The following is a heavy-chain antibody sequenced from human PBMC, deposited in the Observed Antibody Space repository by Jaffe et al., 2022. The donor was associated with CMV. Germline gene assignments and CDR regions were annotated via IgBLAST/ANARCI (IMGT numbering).Heavy chain of an antibody. CDR3: TTGVAQKDIVVVPAARDGMEMMHLPNWFDP. V-gene: IGHV3-15*01. Sequence: EVQLVESGGGLVKPGGSLRLSCAASGFTFSNAWMSWVRQAPGKGLEWVGRIKSKTDGGTTDYAAPVKGRFTISRDDSKNTLYLQMNSLKTEDTAVYYCTTGVAQKDIVVVPAARDGMEMMHLPNWFDPWGQGTLVTVSS. J-gene: IGHJ5*02. CDR1: GFTFSNAW. D-gene: IGHD2-2*01. CDR2: IKSKTDGGTT.